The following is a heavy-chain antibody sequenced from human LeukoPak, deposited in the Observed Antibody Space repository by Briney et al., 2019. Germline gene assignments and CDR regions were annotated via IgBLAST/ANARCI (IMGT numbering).Heavy chain of an antibody. D-gene: IGHD5-12*01. V-gene: IGHV4-39*07. CDR3: ARTLVAKDDAFDI. CDR2: IYYSGST. J-gene: IGHJ3*02. Sequence: SETLSLPCTVSGGSISSSSYYWGWIRQPPGKGLEWIGSIYYSGSTYYNPSLKSRVTISVDTSKNQFSLKLSSVTAADTAVYHCARTLVAKDDAFDIWGQGTMVTVSS. CDR1: GGSISSSSYY.